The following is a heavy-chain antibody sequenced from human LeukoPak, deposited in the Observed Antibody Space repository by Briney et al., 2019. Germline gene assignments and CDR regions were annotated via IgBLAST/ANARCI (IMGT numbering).Heavy chain of an antibody. CDR1: GFTFSSFT. CDR3: ARGRGMTLNLYSLDY. CDR2: TSGSGGST. J-gene: IGHJ4*02. Sequence: QSGGSLRLSCAASGFTFSSFTMSWVRQAPGKGLECISATSGSGGSTYYADSVKGRFTISRDNSKNTLYLQMNSLRAEDTALYYCARGRGMTLNLYSLDYWGQGTLVTVSS. V-gene: IGHV3-23*01.